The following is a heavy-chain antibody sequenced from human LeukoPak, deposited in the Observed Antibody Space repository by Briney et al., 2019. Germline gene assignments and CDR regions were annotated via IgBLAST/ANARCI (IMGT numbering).Heavy chain of an antibody. D-gene: IGHD4-23*01. V-gene: IGHV1-2*02. CDR2: INPNSGGT. CDR3: ARGFGGDL. J-gene: IGHJ5*02. Sequence: GASVKVSCKASGYTFTAYYLHWVRQAPGQGLEWMGWINPNSGGTNYAQSFQGRVSMTRDTSISTAYMELSRLTSDDTALYYCARGFGGDLWGQGTLVTVSS. CDR1: GYTFTAYY.